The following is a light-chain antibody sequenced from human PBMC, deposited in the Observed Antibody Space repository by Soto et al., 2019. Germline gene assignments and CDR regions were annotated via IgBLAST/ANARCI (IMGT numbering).Light chain of an antibody. J-gene: IGLJ2*01. V-gene: IGLV2-23*02. CDR2: EVF. Sequence: QSVLTQPASVSGSPGQSITISCTGPSSDVGSHNLVSWYQQYPGKAPKLIIFEVFKRPSGVSHRFSGSKSGNTASLTISGLQAEDEANYYCCSYAGRATYVFGGGTKLTVL. CDR1: SSDVGSHNL. CDR3: CSYAGRATYV.